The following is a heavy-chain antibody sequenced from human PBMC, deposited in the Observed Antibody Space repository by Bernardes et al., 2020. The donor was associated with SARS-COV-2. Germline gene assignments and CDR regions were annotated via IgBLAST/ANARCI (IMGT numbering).Heavy chain of an antibody. CDR1: GDSISSSHW. J-gene: IGHJ3*02. V-gene: IGHV4-4*02. CDR3: ARDLDSGSYSPGAFDI. CDR2: IYHSGTT. Sequence: SETLSLTCVVSGDSISSSHWWTCVRQPPGKGLECIGEIYHSGTTNYNPSLKSRVSKSVDKSKNQFSLKLSSVTAADTAVYYCARDLDSGSYSPGAFDIWGQGTMVAVSS. D-gene: IGHD1-26*01.